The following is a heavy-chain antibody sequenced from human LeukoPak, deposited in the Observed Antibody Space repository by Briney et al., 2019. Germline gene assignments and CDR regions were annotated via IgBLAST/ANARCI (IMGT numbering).Heavy chain of an antibody. CDR3: ARGWGDCSSVSCYTGGDVFDV. D-gene: IGHD2-2*02. Sequence: PGGPLRLSCAASGFTFSSYWMSWVRQAPGKGLEWVANIKQDGKEKYYVDSVKGRFTISRDNAKNSLFLQMNSLRADDTAVYYCARGWGDCSSVSCYTGGDVFDVWGQGTLVTVSS. J-gene: IGHJ3*01. CDR2: IKQDGKEK. V-gene: IGHV3-7*01. CDR1: GFTFSSYW.